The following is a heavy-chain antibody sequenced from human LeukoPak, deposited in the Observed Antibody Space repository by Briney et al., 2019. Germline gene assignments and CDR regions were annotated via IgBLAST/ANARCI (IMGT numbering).Heavy chain of an antibody. J-gene: IGHJ4*02. Sequence: PGGSLRLSCAASGFTFSSYSMNWVRQAPGKGLEWVSYISSSSSTIYYADSVKGRFTISRDNAKNSLYLQMNSLRAEDTAVYYCASIRMGAAAGYDPYYFDYWGQGTLVTVSS. CDR2: ISSSSSTI. V-gene: IGHV3-48*04. D-gene: IGHD6-13*01. CDR1: GFTFSSYS. CDR3: ASIRMGAAAGYDPYYFDY.